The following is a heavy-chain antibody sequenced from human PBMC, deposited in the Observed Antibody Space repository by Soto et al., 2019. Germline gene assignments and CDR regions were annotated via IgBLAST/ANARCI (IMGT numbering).Heavy chain of an antibody. D-gene: IGHD4-17*01. CDR2: IYYSGST. CDR1: GGSISSGSYY. CDR3: ARHLSAVTNDY. Sequence: PPETLSLTCTVSGGSISSGSYYWGWIRQPPGKGLEWIGSIYYSGSTYYNPSLKSRVTISVDTSKNQFSLKLSSVTAADTAVYYCARHLSAVTNDYWGQGTLVTVSS. V-gene: IGHV4-39*01. J-gene: IGHJ4*02.